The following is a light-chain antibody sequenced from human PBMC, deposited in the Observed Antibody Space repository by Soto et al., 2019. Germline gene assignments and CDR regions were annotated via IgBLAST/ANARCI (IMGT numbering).Light chain of an antibody. CDR1: QSISSY. V-gene: IGKV1-39*01. CDR2: AAS. Sequence: DIQRTRSPSSLSASVGDRVTITCRASQSISSYLNWYQQKPGKAPKLLIYAASSLQSVVPSRFSGRVSGTDFTLTISRLQPEDFATYYCQYSYSTPITFGQGTLLEIK. CDR3: QYSYSTPIT. J-gene: IGKJ5*01.